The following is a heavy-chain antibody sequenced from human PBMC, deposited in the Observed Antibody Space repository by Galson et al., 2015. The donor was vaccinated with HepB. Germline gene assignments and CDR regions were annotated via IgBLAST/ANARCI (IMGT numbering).Heavy chain of an antibody. CDR2: ISAYSGNT. Sequence: SVKVSCKASGYTFTSYGISWVRQAPGEGLEWMGWISAYSGNTNYAQKLQGRVTMTTDTSTSTAYMELRSLISDDTAVYYCARDLAGRTMVPAFWGQGTLVTVSS. V-gene: IGHV1-18*04. CDR3: ARDLAGRTMVPAF. CDR1: GYTFTSYG. D-gene: IGHD3-10*01. J-gene: IGHJ4*02.